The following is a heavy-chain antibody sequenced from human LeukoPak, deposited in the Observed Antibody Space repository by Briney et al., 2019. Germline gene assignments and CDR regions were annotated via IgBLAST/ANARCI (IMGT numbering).Heavy chain of an antibody. CDR2: ITWDGSST. CDR3: AKGNWGNAFDI. Sequence: GGSLRLSCAASGFNFDDYTMHWVRQGPGKGLEWISLITWDGSSTYYADSTRGRFTISRDNSKNSLYLQMSTLREDDTALYYCAKGNWGNAFDIWGQGTMVTVSS. J-gene: IGHJ3*02. V-gene: IGHV3-43*01. D-gene: IGHD7-27*01. CDR1: GFNFDDYT.